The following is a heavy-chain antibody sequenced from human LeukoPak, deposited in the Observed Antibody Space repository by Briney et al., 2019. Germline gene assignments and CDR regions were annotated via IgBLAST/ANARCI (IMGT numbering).Heavy chain of an antibody. CDR3: ARVGVAGFDY. J-gene: IGHJ4*02. V-gene: IGHV3-7*03. D-gene: IGHD6-19*01. CDR1: GFTIDDYW. Sequence: GGSLRLSCAASGFTIDDYWMSRVRQAPGKGLEWVANIKEDVSDKYYVDSVKGRFTISRDNAKNSLYLQMSRLRAEDTAVYYCARVGVAGFDYWGQGILVTVSS. CDR2: IKEDVSDK.